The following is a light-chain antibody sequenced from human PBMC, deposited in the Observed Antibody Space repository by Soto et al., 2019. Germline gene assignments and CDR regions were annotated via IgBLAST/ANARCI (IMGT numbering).Light chain of an antibody. CDR3: SSYTRSSTSYV. CDR1: SSDVGGYNY. J-gene: IGLJ1*01. Sequence: QSVLTQPDSVSGSAGQSITISCTGTSSDVGGYNYVSWYQQHPGKAPKLMIYEVSNRPSRVSNRFSGSKSGNTASLTISGLQAEDEADYYCSSYTRSSTSYVFGTGTKVTVL. CDR2: EVS. V-gene: IGLV2-14*01.